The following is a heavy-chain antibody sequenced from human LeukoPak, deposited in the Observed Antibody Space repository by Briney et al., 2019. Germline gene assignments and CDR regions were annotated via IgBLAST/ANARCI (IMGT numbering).Heavy chain of an antibody. CDR2: ISRDGGIT. D-gene: IGHD1-26*01. V-gene: IGHV3-43*01. CDR3: AREGWDLNALDI. J-gene: IGHJ3*02. Sequence: GGSLRLSCAASGFTFDDYTMHWVRQAPGKGLGWVSLISRDGGITYYADSVKGRFTSSRDNSKNSLYLQMDSLRAEDSAIYYCAREGWDLNALDIWGQGTMVTVSP. CDR1: GFTFDDYT.